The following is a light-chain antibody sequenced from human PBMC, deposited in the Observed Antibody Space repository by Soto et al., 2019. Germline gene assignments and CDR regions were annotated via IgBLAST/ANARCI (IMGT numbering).Light chain of an antibody. Sequence: DSKTSRSPYYENTSVGDRVTITCRSSEDISTWLAWYQQKPGKAPKLLIYAASSLQSGVPSRFSGSGSGTDFTLTISSLQPGDFATYYCQHSNSYPWTFGQGTIV. V-gene: IGKV1-12*01. J-gene: IGKJ1*01. CDR2: AAS. CDR1: EDISTW. CDR3: QHSNSYPWT.